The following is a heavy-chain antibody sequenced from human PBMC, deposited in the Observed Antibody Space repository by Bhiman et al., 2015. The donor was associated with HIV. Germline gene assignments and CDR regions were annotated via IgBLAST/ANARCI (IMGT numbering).Heavy chain of an antibody. V-gene: IGHV3-33*06. CDR1: GFTFSSYG. Sequence: QVQLVESGGGVVQPGRSLRLSCEASGFTFSSYGMHWVRQAPGKGLEWVAVIWYDGTNKYYADSVKGRFTISRDNSKNTLYLQMSSLRVEDTAVYYCAKEKDMIVVTNPDYWGQGTLVTVPS. CDR3: AKEKDMIVVTNPDY. J-gene: IGHJ4*02. D-gene: IGHD3-22*01. CDR2: IWYDGTNK.